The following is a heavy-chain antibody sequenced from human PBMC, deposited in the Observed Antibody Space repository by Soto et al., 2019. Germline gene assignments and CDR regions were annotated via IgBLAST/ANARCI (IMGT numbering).Heavy chain of an antibody. Sequence: QVQLQESGPGLVKPSETLSLTCTVSGGSVSSGSFYWGWIRQPPGKGLEWIGYIYDSGNTNYNPSLKSRVPILVDTSKNQFSLKLNSVTAADTAMYYCARTYSWGSGRGRSMDVWGQGTTVTVS. V-gene: IGHV4-61*01. D-gene: IGHD3-16*01. CDR3: ARTYSWGSGRGRSMDV. CDR1: GGSVSSGSFY. J-gene: IGHJ6*02. CDR2: IYDSGNT.